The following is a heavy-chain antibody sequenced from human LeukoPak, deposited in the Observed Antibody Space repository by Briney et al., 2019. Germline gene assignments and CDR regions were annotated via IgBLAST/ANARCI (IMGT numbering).Heavy chain of an antibody. V-gene: IGHV3-7*01. J-gene: IGHJ4*02. CDR1: GFTFRSYW. CDR2: IKPDGSEK. Sequence: PGEPLRLSCAASGFTFRSYWMSWARQAPGKGLECVANIKPDGSEKYYVDSVKGRFTISRDNAKNSLYLQMNGLRADDTAVYYCAAGSYFDHWGQGTLVAVSS. CDR3: AAGSYFDH. D-gene: IGHD3-10*01.